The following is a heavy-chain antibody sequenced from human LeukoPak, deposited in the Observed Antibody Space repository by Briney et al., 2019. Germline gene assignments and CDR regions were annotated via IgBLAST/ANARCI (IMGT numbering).Heavy chain of an antibody. CDR3: ARDIYGYFDL. V-gene: IGHV3-74*01. CDR2: INSDGSST. J-gene: IGHJ2*01. D-gene: IGHD3-16*01. Sequence: PGGSLRLSCAASGFTFSSYGMHWVRQAPGKGQVWVSRINSDGSSTNYADSVKGRFTISRDNAKNTLYLQMNSLRAEDTAVYYCARDIYGYFDLWGRGTLVTVSS. CDR1: GFTFSSYG.